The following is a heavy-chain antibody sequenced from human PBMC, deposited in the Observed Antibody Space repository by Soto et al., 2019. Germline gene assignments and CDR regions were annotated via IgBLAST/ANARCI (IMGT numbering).Heavy chain of an antibody. D-gene: IGHD6-6*01. CDR3: ARRGLGQLEFDP. CDR1: GYIFSNNW. Sequence: PGESLKISCKGSGYIFSNNWIGWVRQMPGKGLEWMGAIYPTDSDTEYSPSFQGQVTISADKSISTAYLQWSSLKASDTAIYYCARRGLGQLEFDPWGQGTLVTVSS. V-gene: IGHV5-51*01. J-gene: IGHJ5*02. CDR2: IYPTDSDT.